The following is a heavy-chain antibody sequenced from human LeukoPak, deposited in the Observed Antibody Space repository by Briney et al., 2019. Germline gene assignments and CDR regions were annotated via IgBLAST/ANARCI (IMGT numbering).Heavy chain of an antibody. CDR3: ARDFFPPGYGGKVPLDY. V-gene: IGHV1-18*01. Sequence: AAVKVSCKASGYTFTSYGISWVRQAPGQGLEWMGWISAYNGNTNYAQKLQGRVTMTTDTPTSTAYMELRSLRPDDTAVYYCARDFFPPGYGGKVPLDYWGQGTLVTVSS. J-gene: IGHJ4*02. D-gene: IGHD4-23*01. CDR1: GYTFTSYG. CDR2: ISAYNGNT.